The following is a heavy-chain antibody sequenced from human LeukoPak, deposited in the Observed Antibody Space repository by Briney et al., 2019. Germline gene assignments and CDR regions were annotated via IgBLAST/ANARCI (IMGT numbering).Heavy chain of an antibody. CDR3: ARGGYVDTAMVFSNPYYYYGMDV. CDR1: GVSISSDDYS. CDR2: IYYSGST. V-gene: IGHV4-61*08. Sequence: SQTLSLTCTVSGVSISSDDYSWSWIRQPPGTGLEWIGYIYYSGSTNYNPSLKSRVTISVDTSKNQFSLKLSSVTAADTAVYYCARGGYVDTAMVFSNPYYYYGMDVWGQGTTVTVSS. D-gene: IGHD5-18*01. J-gene: IGHJ6*02.